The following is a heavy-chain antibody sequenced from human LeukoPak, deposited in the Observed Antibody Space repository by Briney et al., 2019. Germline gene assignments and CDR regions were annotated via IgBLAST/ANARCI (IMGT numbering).Heavy chain of an antibody. D-gene: IGHD5-18*01. Sequence: GGSLRLSCAASEFSVGSNYMTWVRRAPGKGLEWVSVIDSGGSTYYADSVKGRFTISRDNSKNTLYLQMNSLRAEDTAVYYCARDLSGVTGYTYGRGIDYWGQGTLVTVSS. CDR3: ARDLSGVTGYTYGRGIDY. CDR2: IDSGGST. V-gene: IGHV3-66*01. CDR1: EFSVGSNY. J-gene: IGHJ4*02.